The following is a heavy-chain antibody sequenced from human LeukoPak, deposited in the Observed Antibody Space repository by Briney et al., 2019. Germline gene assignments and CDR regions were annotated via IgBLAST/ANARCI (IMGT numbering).Heavy chain of an antibody. D-gene: IGHD2-2*01. CDR3: AKDGTHTNSYYDY. CDR1: GFTFSSYG. J-gene: IGHJ4*02. CDR2: ISGSGGST. V-gene: IGHV3-23*01. Sequence: GGSLRLSCAASGFTFSSYGMSWVRQAPGKGLDWVSGISGSGGSTYYADSVKGRFTISRDNSKNTLYLQMNNVRAGDTAVYYCAKDGTHTNSYYDYWGQGTLVTVSS.